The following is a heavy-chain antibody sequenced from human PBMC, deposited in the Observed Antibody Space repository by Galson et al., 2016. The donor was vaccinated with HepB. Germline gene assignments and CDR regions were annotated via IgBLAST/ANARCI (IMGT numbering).Heavy chain of an antibody. CDR3: VRDTWKWGYNYASDASDI. CDR2: IHIGGST. V-gene: IGHV3-53*01. Sequence: SLRLSCAASGFSVSSNYMSWVRQTPGKGLEGVSVIHIGGSTYYGDSVKGRVTISRDNSKNTVYLQMNRLRAQDTAVYFCVRDTWKWGYNYASDASDIWGRGTMVTVSS. CDR1: GFSVSSNY. D-gene: IGHD5-18*01. J-gene: IGHJ3*02.